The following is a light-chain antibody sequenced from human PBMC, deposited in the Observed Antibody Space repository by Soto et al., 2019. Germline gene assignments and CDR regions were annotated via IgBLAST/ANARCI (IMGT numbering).Light chain of an antibody. V-gene: IGKV3D-15*01. CDR3: QQYDKWPIT. CDR2: GAS. Sequence: EIVMTQSQGTLSGTKGQGATLSCRASHSVDSNLAWYQQKPGQAPRLLIFGASTRPTGLPDRFSGSGSGTEFTLTISSLQSEDFAVYYCQQYDKWPITFGGGTKV. J-gene: IGKJ4*01. CDR1: HSVDSN.